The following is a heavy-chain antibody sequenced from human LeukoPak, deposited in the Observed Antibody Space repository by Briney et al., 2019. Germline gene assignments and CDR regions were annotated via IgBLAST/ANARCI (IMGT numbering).Heavy chain of an antibody. D-gene: IGHD2-21*02. CDR2: ISGSGGSI. Sequence: GGSLRLSCAASGFTFSSYAMTWVRQAPGKGLEWVSAISGSGGSISYADSVKGRFTISRDNSKNTLYLQMNSLGAEDTAVYYCAKDHEPYCGGDCFNGDYWGQGTLVTVSS. V-gene: IGHV3-23*01. J-gene: IGHJ4*02. CDR1: GFTFSSYA. CDR3: AKDHEPYCGGDCFNGDY.